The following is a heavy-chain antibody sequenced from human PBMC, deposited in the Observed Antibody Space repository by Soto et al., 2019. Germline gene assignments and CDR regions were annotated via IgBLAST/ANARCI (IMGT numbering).Heavy chain of an antibody. CDR2: IYWDDDK. V-gene: IGHV2-5*02. CDR1: GFSLTTRGVG. CDR3: AHIQNYYQYDWFDP. Sequence: QITLKESGPTLVKPTQTLTLTCTFSGFSLTTRGVGVGWIRQPPGKALECLALIYWDDDKRYSPSLQSRLSITKDTSKNQVVLTMTNVDPVDTATYYCAHIQNYYQYDWFDPWGQVTLVSVSS. D-gene: IGHD3-16*01. J-gene: IGHJ5*02.